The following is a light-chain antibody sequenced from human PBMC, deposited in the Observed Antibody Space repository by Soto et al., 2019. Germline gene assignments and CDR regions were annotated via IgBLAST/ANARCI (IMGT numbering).Light chain of an antibody. CDR3: QQSYSTPWT. CDR1: QSVSIY. Sequence: DIQMTQSPSSLSASVGDRVTISCRTSQSVSIYLNWYQQKPGKAPKLLMSVVSTLKSGVPPRFSGSGSGTDFTLTISSLQPEDFATYYCQQSYSTPWTFGQGTKVEIK. CDR2: VVS. V-gene: IGKV1-39*01. J-gene: IGKJ1*01.